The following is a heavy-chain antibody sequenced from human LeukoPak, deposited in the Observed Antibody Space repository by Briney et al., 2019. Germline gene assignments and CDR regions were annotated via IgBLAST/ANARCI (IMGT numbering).Heavy chain of an antibody. D-gene: IGHD2-15*01. CDR1: GFTFNSYE. Sequence: PGGSLRLSCAASGFTFNSYEMKWVRQAPGKGVEWVSYISSGGSTIYYADSVKGRFTISRDNAKNSLYLQMNSLRAEDTAVYYCAGQKIVWVVMGRDVYMDVWGKGSTVTVSS. CDR3: AGQKIVWVVMGRDVYMDV. J-gene: IGHJ6*03. V-gene: IGHV3-48*03. CDR2: ISSGGSTI.